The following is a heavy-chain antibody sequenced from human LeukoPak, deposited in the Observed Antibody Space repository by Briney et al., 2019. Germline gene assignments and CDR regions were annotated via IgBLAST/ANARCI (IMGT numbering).Heavy chain of an antibody. CDR3: ARVGRLYGMDV. V-gene: IGHV4-59*08. J-gene: IGHJ6*02. Sequence: SETLSLTCTVPGGSISSYYWSWTRQPPGKGLEWIGYIYYSGSTNYNPSLKSRVTISVDTSKNQFSLKLSSVTAADTAVYYCARVGRLYGMDVWGQGTTVTVSS. D-gene: IGHD6-25*01. CDR1: GGSISSYY. CDR2: IYYSGST.